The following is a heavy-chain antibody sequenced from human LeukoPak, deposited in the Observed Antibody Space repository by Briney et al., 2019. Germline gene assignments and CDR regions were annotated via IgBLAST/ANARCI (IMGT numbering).Heavy chain of an antibody. J-gene: IGHJ6*03. CDR1: GGTFSSYA. V-gene: IGHV1-69*04. CDR2: IIPILGIA. CDR3: ARSEDRYYDFWSGRSNYYMDV. D-gene: IGHD3-3*01. Sequence: GASVKVSCKASGGTFSSYAISWVRQAPGQGLEWMGRIIPILGIANYAQKLQGRVTMTTDTSTSTAYMELRSLRSDDTAVYYCARSEDRYYDFWSGRSNYYMDVWGKGTTVTVSS.